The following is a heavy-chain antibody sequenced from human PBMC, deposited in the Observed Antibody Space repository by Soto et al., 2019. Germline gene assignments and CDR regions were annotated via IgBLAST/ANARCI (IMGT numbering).Heavy chain of an antibody. Sequence: QVQLVQSGAEEKKPGASVKVSCKASGYTFTNYAMHWVRQAPGQRLEWMGWINAGNGNTKYSQKFQGRVTITRDTSASTAYMELSSLRSEDTALYSCARGFPLWFDTWGQGTLVTVSS. CDR2: INAGNGNT. CDR3: ARGFPLWFDT. D-gene: IGHD3-16*02. V-gene: IGHV1-3*05. CDR1: GYTFTNYA. J-gene: IGHJ5*02.